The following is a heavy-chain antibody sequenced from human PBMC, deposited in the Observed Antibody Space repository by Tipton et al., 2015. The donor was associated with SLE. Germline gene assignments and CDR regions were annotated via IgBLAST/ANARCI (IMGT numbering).Heavy chain of an antibody. V-gene: IGHV3-66*02. CDR2: IYTGGNT. Sequence: GSLRLSCAASEFTVSSNYMNWVRLAPGKGLEWVSVIYTGGNTYYADSVKGRFTISRDNSKNILYLQMDSLRPEDTAVYYCARSEGPGDYYHYMDVWGKGTTVTVSS. D-gene: IGHD2-2*01. CDR1: EFTVSSNY. CDR3: ARSEGPGDYYHYMDV. J-gene: IGHJ6*03.